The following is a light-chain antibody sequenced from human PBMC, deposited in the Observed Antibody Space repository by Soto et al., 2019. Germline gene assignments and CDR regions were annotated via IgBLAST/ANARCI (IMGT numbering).Light chain of an antibody. Sequence: EIVMTQSPATLSVSPGERATLSCRASQRVSSNLAWYQQNPGQAPRLLIYGASTRATGIPARFSGSGSGTEFTLTISSLQSEDFAVYYCQPYNNWPLEFTFGQGTKLEIK. J-gene: IGKJ2*01. CDR1: QRVSSN. CDR2: GAS. V-gene: IGKV3-15*01. CDR3: QPYNNWPLEFT.